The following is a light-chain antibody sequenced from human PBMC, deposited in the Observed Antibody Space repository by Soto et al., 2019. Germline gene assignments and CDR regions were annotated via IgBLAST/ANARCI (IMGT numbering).Light chain of an antibody. CDR1: QSISSY. V-gene: IGKV1-39*01. Sequence: DIQMTQSPSSLSASVGDRVTITCRASQSISSYLNWYQQKPGKAPKLLIYAASSLQSGVPSRFSGSGSGTXXXXXXXXXXXXXFATYYCQQSYSTPRPFGPXXKVDIX. CDR3: QQSYSTPRP. J-gene: IGKJ3*01. CDR2: AAS.